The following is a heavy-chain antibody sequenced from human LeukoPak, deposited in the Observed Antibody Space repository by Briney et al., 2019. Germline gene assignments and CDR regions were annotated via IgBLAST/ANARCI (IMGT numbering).Heavy chain of an antibody. Sequence: SETLSLTCGVYGGSFSDYYWSWIRQPPGKGLEWIGEINHSGNTNYNPSLKSRVTISVDTSKNQFSLKVNSVTAADTAVYYCARRGYTYGWGWFDPWGQGTLVTVSS. V-gene: IGHV4-34*01. J-gene: IGHJ5*02. D-gene: IGHD5-18*01. CDR1: GGSFSDYY. CDR2: INHSGNT. CDR3: ARRGYTYGWGWFDP.